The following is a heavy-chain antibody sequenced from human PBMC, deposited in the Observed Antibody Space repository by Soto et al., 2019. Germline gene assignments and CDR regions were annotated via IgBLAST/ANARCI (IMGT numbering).Heavy chain of an antibody. Sequence: GGSLRLSCAASGFTFSSYGMNWVRQAPGKGLEWVSYISSSSTTIYYADSVKGRFTIFRDNAKNSLYLQLNSLRDEDTAVYYCARHYSSSLDYWGQGTLVTVSS. J-gene: IGHJ4*02. CDR2: ISSSSTTI. D-gene: IGHD6-13*01. CDR1: GFTFSSYG. V-gene: IGHV3-48*02. CDR3: ARHYSSSLDY.